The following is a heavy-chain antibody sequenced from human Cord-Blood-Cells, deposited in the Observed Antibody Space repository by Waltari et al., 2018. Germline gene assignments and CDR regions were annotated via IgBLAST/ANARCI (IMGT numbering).Heavy chain of an antibody. J-gene: IGHJ3*02. CDR1: GSTFSSYA. Sequence: QVQLVQSGAEVKKPGSSVKVSCTASGSTFSSYAISWVRQAPGQGLEWLGGSIPIFGTANYAQKFQDRVTITADESTSTAYMELSSLRSEDTAVYYCARGTLTGDAFDIWGQGTMVTVSS. D-gene: IGHD7-27*01. CDR3: ARGTLTGDAFDI. CDR2: SIPIFGTA. V-gene: IGHV1-69*01.